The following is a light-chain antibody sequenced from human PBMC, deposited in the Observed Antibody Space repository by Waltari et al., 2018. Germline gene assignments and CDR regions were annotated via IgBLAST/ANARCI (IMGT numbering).Light chain of an antibody. J-gene: IGKJ1*01. V-gene: IGKV2-30*01. CDR3: MQSMHWPPT. Sequence: DLLLTKSPLSLPVSLGQPASISCRSSQSLVYSDGDSYLNWFQQRPGHPPRRLIHRASYRDSGVPDRFSGSGSGTDFTLRISRVEAEDVGFYYCMQSMHWPPTFGQGTKVEI. CDR1: QSLVYSDGDSY. CDR2: RAS.